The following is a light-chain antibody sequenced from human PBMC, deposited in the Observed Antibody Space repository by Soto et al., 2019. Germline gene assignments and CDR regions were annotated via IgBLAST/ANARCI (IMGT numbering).Light chain of an antibody. J-gene: IGLJ2*01. CDR1: SSDVGGYNY. Sequence: QSVLTQPPSASGSPGQSVTISCTGTSSDVGGYNYVSWYQQHPGKAPKFMIYEVSKRPSGVPDRFSGSKSGNTASLPVSWLQADDEADYYCSSYAGSNNPVIFGGGTKLTVL. CDR2: EVS. CDR3: SSYAGSNNPVI. V-gene: IGLV2-8*01.